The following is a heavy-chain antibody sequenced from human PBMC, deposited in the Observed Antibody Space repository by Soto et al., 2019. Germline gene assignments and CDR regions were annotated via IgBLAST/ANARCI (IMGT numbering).Heavy chain of an antibody. CDR1: GGSISSYY. CDR2: IYYSGST. CDR3: AREGIAAADTYNWFDP. D-gene: IGHD6-13*01. Sequence: KPSETLSLTCTVSGGSISSYYWSWIRQPPGKGLEWIGYIYYSGSTNYNPSLKSRVTISVDTSKNQFSLKLSSVTAADTAVYYCAREGIAAADTYNWFDPWGQGTLVTVSS. J-gene: IGHJ5*02. V-gene: IGHV4-59*01.